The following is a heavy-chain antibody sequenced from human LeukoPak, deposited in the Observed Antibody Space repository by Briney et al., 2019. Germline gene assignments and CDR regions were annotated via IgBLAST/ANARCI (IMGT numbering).Heavy chain of an antibody. V-gene: IGHV1-2*02. J-gene: IGHJ2*01. CDR1: GYTFTGYY. Sequence: ASVKVSCKASGYTFTGYYMHWVRQAPGQGLEWMGWINSNSGDTNYVQKFQGRVTMTRDTSISTAYMELSRLRSDDTAVYYCAREPHYDLLTGYALGYLDLWGRGTLLTVSS. CDR2: INSNSGDT. D-gene: IGHD3-9*01. CDR3: AREPHYDLLTGYALGYLDL.